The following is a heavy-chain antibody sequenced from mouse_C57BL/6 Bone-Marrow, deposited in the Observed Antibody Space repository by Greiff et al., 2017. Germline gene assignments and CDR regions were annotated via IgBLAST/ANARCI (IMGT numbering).Heavy chain of an antibody. CDR1: GYTFTSYG. Sequence: QVQLKESGAELARPGASVKLSCKASGYTFTSYGISWVKQRTGQGLEWIGEIYPRSGNTYYNEKFKGKDTLTADKSSSTAYMELRSLTSEDSAVYFCARTGGSYDYDGFFRYAMDYWGQGTSGTVSS. V-gene: IGHV1-81*01. D-gene: IGHD2-4*01. CDR2: IYPRSGNT. CDR3: ARTGGSYDYDGFFRYAMDY. J-gene: IGHJ4*01.